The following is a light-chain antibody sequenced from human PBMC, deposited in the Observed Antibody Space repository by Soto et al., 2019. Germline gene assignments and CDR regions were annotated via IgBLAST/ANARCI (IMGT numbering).Light chain of an antibody. CDR2: GAS. V-gene: IGKV1-5*01. J-gene: IGKJ1*01. CDR1: QSISSW. Sequence: DIQMTQSPSTLPASVGDRVTITCRASQSISSWLAWYQQKPGKAPKLLIYGASSLPSGVPSRFSGSGSGTDFTLTISSLQPDDFATYYCQQYNTYWTFGQGTKVDIK. CDR3: QQYNTYWT.